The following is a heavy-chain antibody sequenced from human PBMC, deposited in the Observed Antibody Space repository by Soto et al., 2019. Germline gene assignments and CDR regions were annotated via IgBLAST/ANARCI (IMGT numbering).Heavy chain of an antibody. J-gene: IGHJ6*02. CDR2: IDPSDSYT. Sequence: PGASLKISCKGAGYSFTSYWISWVRQMPGKGLEWMGRIDPSDSYTNYSPSFQGHVTISADKSISTAYLQWSSLKASDTAMYYCATREYYDSSGKGFYYYYGMDVGGQGTTVTVSS. CDR3: ATREYYDSSGKGFYYYYGMDV. CDR1: GYSFTSYW. D-gene: IGHD3-22*01. V-gene: IGHV5-10-1*01.